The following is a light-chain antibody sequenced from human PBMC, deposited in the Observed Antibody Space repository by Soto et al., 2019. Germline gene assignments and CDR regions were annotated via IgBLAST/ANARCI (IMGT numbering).Light chain of an antibody. V-gene: IGLV2-14*01. CDR2: DVS. CDR1: SSDVGGYNY. CDR3: SSYTRSTTVV. J-gene: IGLJ2*01. Sequence: QSVLTQPASVSGSPGQSITISCTGTSSDVGGYNYVSWYQQHPGKAPKRMIYDVSNRPSGVSDRLSGSKSGHTASLTISGLQAEDEADYYCSSYTRSTTVVFGGGTKLTVL.